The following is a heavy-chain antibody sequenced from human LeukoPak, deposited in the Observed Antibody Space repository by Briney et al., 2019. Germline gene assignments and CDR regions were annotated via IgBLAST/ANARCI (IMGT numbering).Heavy chain of an antibody. J-gene: IGHJ4*02. CDR1: GYTFTSYD. D-gene: IGHD3-22*01. Sequence: ASVKVSCKASGYTFTSYDINWVRQATGQGLEWMGWMNPNSGNTGYAQKFQGRVTMTRNTSISTAYMELSSLRSDDTAVYYCARDGGRRLLLREFFGYWGQGTLVTVSS. V-gene: IGHV1-8*01. CDR3: ARDGGRRLLLREFFGY. CDR2: MNPNSGNT.